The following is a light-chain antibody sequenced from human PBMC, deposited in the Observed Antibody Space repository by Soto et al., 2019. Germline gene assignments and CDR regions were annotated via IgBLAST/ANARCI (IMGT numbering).Light chain of an antibody. Sequence: DIQMTQSPSSLSASVGDRVTITCRASQSISSYLNWYQQKPGKAPKLLIYAASSLQSGVPSRFSGSGSGTDFTLPISSLQPENFATYYCQQSYSTPLTFGGGTKVEIE. J-gene: IGKJ4*01. CDR2: AAS. CDR1: QSISSY. CDR3: QQSYSTPLT. V-gene: IGKV1-39*01.